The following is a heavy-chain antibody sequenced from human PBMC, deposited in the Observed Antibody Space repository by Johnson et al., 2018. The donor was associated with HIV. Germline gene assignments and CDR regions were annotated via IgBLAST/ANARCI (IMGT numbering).Heavy chain of an antibody. J-gene: IGHJ1*01. D-gene: IGHD3-10*02. V-gene: IGHV3-33*05. Sequence: VQLVESGGGVVQPGGSLRLSCAASGFTVSSNYMSWVRQATGKGLEWVAVIPYDGSEKYYVDSVKGRFTISRDNAKNSLYLQMNSGCFHALGPASSVLEVGDNVRGLLGLRWAMWG. CDR2: IPYDGSEK. CDR1: GFTVSSNY. CDR3: VLEVGDNVRGLLGLRWAM.